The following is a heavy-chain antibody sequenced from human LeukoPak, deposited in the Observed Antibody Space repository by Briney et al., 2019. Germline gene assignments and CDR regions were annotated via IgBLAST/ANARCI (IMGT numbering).Heavy chain of an antibody. Sequence: SQTLSLTCTVSGGSISSGGYYWSWIRQHPGKGLEWIGYIYYSGSTYYNPSLKSRVTISVDTSKTQFSLKLSSVTAADTAVYYCARESSSSPFDYWGQATLATVSS. J-gene: IGHJ4*02. CDR2: IYYSGST. D-gene: IGHD6-6*01. CDR3: ARESSSSPFDY. V-gene: IGHV4-31*03. CDR1: GGSISSGGYY.